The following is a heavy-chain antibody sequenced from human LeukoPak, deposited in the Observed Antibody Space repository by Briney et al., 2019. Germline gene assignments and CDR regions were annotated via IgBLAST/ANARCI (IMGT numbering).Heavy chain of an antibody. D-gene: IGHD5-18*01. Sequence: GGSLRLSCAASGFTFSSYAMSWVRQAPGKGLEWVSAISGSGGSTYYADSVKGRFTISRDNAKNSLYLQMNSLRAEDTAVYYCARGGNSYGSPTPYYYYYMDVWGKGTTVTVSS. J-gene: IGHJ6*03. CDR3: ARGGNSYGSPTPYYYYYMDV. CDR1: GFTFSSYA. V-gene: IGHV3-23*01. CDR2: ISGSGGST.